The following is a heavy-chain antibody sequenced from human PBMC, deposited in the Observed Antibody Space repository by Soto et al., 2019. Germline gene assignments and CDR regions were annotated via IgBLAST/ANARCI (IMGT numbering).Heavy chain of an antibody. D-gene: IGHD5-12*01. CDR1: GASITSYY. CDR3: ARVDMVAYYFDY. J-gene: IGHJ4*02. V-gene: IGHV4-59*01. Sequence: SETLSLTCSVSGASITSYYWSWIRQPPGKGLEWIGYIYHSGSTNYNPSLKSRVTISVDTSKNQFSLKLSSVTAADTAVYYCARVDMVAYYFDYWGQGTLVTVSS. CDR2: IYHSGST.